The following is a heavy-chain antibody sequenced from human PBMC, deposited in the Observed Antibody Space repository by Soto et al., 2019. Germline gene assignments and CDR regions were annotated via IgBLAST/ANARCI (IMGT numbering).Heavy chain of an antibody. CDR3: ARDWDYYDSSDAFDI. V-gene: IGHV1-18*01. Sequence: PPVKVSCKASGYTFTSYGISWVRQAPGQGLEWMGWISAYNGNTNYAQKLQGRVTMTTDTSTSTAYMELRSLRSDDTAVYYCARDWDYYDSSDAFDIWGQGTMVTVSS. CDR1: GYTFTSYG. J-gene: IGHJ3*02. D-gene: IGHD3-22*01. CDR2: ISAYNGNT.